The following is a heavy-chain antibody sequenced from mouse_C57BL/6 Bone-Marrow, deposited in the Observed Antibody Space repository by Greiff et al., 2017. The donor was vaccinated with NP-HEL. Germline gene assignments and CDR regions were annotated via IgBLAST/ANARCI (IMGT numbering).Heavy chain of an antibody. D-gene: IGHD2-5*01. CDR1: GFTFSSYA. Sequence: EVQVVESGEGLVKPGGSLKLSCAASGFTFSSYAMSWVRQTPEKRLEWVAYISSGGDYIYYADTVKGRFTISRDNARNTLYLQMSSLKSEDTAMYYCTRDGSNYPFDYRGQGTTLTVSS. J-gene: IGHJ2*01. CDR3: TRDGSNYPFDY. V-gene: IGHV5-9-1*02. CDR2: ISSGGDYI.